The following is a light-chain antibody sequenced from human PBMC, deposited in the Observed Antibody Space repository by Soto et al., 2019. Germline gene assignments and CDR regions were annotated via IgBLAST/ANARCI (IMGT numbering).Light chain of an antibody. J-gene: IGLJ1*01. CDR3: SSYTTSSTYV. CDR1: NSDIGSYNY. CDR2: DVY. V-gene: IGLV2-14*01. Sequence: QTALTQPAYVSESAGQSITISCTGTNSDIGSYNYVSWYQQRPGKVPKLMIYDVYNRPSGVSNRFSGSKSDNTASLTISGLQADDEADYYCSSYTTSSTYVFGPGTKV.